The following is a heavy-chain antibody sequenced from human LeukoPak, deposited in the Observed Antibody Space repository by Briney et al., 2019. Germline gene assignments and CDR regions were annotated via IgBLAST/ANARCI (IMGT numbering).Heavy chain of an antibody. D-gene: IGHD3-22*01. CDR2: IYPGDSDT. Sequence: GESLKISCKGSGYSFTSYWISWVRQMPGKGLEWMGIIYPGDSDTRYSPSFQGQVTISADKSISTAYLQWSSLKASDTAMYYCSKGSSGYYGGYYYYYGMDVWGQGTTVTVSS. CDR3: SKGSSGYYGGYYYYYGMDV. J-gene: IGHJ6*02. V-gene: IGHV5-51*01. CDR1: GYSFTSYW.